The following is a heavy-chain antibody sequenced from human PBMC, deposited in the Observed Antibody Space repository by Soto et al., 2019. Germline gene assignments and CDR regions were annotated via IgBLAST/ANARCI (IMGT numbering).Heavy chain of an antibody. D-gene: IGHD6-25*01. V-gene: IGHV1-69*13. CDR2: IIPIFGTA. CDR1: GGTFSSYA. Sequence: GASVKVSCKASGGTFSSYAISWVRQAPGQGLEWMGGIIPIFGTANYAQKFQGGVTITADESTSTAYMELSSLRSEDTAVYYCAREEGYGYNHYWGQGTLVTVSS. CDR3: AREEGYGYNHY. J-gene: IGHJ4*02.